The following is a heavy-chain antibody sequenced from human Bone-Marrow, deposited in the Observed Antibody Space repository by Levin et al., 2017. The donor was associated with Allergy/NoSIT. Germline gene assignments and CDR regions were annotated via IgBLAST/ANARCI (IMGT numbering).Heavy chain of an antibody. V-gene: IGHV3-30*18. Sequence: PGGSLRLSCAASGFTFSSYGMHWVRQAPGKGLEWVAVISYDGSNKYYADSVKGRFTISRDNSKNTLYLQMNSLRAEDTAVYYCAKGYHRGWELLWFDAFDIWGQGTMVTVSS. CDR2: ISYDGSNK. CDR1: GFTFSSYG. CDR3: AKGYHRGWELLWFDAFDI. D-gene: IGHD1-26*01. J-gene: IGHJ3*02.